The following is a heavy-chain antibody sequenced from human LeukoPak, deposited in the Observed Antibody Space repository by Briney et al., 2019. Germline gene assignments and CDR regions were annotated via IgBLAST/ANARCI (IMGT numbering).Heavy chain of an antibody. V-gene: IGHV3-66*02. CDR1: GFTVSTHY. CDR3: ARLPNY. Sequence: GGSLRLSCAASGFTVSTHYMTWVRQAPGKGLEWVSVIYSGGSTYYADSVTGRFTISRDNSKNTLYLQMNSLRTDDTAVYYCARLPNYWGQGTLVTVSS. CDR2: IYSGGST. J-gene: IGHJ4*02.